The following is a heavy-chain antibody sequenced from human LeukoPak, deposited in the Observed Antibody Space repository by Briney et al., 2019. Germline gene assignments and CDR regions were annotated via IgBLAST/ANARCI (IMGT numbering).Heavy chain of an antibody. V-gene: IGHV3-7*01. CDR3: ARDDSSELYCTNGVCSPVAFYY. Sequence: GGSLRHSCAASGFTFSSYLMSWVPQAPGKGLEWGANIKQDGSEKYYVDSVKSRFTISRDNAKNSQYLQMNSLRAEDTAVYYCARDDSSELYCTNGVCSPVAFYYWGQGTLVTVSS. D-gene: IGHD2-8*01. J-gene: IGHJ4*02. CDR2: IKQDGSEK. CDR1: GFTFSSYL.